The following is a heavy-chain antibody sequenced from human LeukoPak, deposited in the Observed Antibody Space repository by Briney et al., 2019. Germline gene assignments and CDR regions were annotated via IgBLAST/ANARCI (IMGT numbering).Heavy chain of an antibody. V-gene: IGHV4-59*01. J-gene: IGHJ2*01. CDR3: ARQFRDYSSSSRYFDL. D-gene: IGHD6-6*01. CDR1: GGSISSYY. CDR2: IYYSGST. Sequence: PSETLSLTCTVSGGSISSYYWSWIRQPPGKGLEWIGYIYYSGSTNYNPSLKSRVTISVDTSKNQFSLKLSSVTAADTAVYYCARQFRDYSSSSRYFDLWGRGTLVTVSS.